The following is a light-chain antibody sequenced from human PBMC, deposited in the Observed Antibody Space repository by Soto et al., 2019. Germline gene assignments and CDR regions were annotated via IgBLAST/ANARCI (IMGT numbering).Light chain of an antibody. Sequence: EVVLTQSPATLSLSPGERATLSCRASQSVNTYLAWYQQKPGQPPRLLIHDASNRATGIPARFSGSGSGTDFTLTISRLQPAQFAIYNFQQRMIRPSITFGQGTRLEIK. CDR3: QQRMIRPSIT. V-gene: IGKV3-11*01. J-gene: IGKJ5*01. CDR1: QSVNTY. CDR2: DAS.